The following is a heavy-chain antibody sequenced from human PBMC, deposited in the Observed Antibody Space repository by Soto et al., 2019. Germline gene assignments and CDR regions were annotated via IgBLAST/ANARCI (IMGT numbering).Heavy chain of an antibody. V-gene: IGHV4-61*01. J-gene: IGHJ4*02. D-gene: IGHD3-22*01. CDR2: IYHSGST. Sequence: SSETLSLTCTVSGGSISSGPYSWVWIRQPPGKELEWIGYIYHSGSTTYNPSLKSRVTISVDTSKNQFSLKLTSVTAADTAVYYCATYDSTGKFDYWGQGTLVTVSS. CDR3: ATYDSTGKFDY. CDR1: GGSISSGPYS.